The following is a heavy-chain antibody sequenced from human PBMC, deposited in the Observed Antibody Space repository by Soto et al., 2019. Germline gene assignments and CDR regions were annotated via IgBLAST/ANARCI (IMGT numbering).Heavy chain of an antibody. CDR2: IYYSGST. CDR1: GGSISSGGYY. CDR3: ARGIYYYGPRAFDI. V-gene: IGHV4-31*03. Sequence: SETLSLTCTVSGGSISSGGYYWSWIRQHPGKGLEWIGYIYYSGSTYYNPSLKSRVTISVDTSKNQFSLKLSSVTAADTAVYYCARGIYYYGPRAFDIWGQGTMVTVSS. J-gene: IGHJ3*02. D-gene: IGHD3-10*01.